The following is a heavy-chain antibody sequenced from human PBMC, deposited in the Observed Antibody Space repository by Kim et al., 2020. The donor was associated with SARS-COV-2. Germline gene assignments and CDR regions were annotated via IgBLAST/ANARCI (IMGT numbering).Heavy chain of an antibody. CDR3: ARLGYWGSGEDY. J-gene: IGHJ4*02. D-gene: IGHD7-27*01. V-gene: IGHV4-39*01. Sequence: YSPSLKSRVTISVATSKNQFSLKLSSVTAADTAVYYCARLGYWGSGEDYWGQGTLVTVSS.